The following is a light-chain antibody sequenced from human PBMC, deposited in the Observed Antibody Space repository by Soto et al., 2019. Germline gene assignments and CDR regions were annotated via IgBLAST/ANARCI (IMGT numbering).Light chain of an antibody. Sequence: PGERATLSCRASQSINSRYLAWYQQKPGQAPRLLIYGASSRATGIPDRFSGSGSGTDFTLTISRLEPEDFAVYYCQQFGSSPGFTFGPGTIVDIK. CDR1: QSINSRY. V-gene: IGKV3-20*01. J-gene: IGKJ3*01. CDR3: QQFGSSPGFT. CDR2: GAS.